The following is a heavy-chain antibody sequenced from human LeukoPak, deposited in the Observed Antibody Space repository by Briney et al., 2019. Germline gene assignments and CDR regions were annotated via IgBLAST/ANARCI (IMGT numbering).Heavy chain of an antibody. J-gene: IGHJ4*02. D-gene: IGHD3-16*01. CDR2: IYPGDSDT. V-gene: IGHV5-51*01. CDR1: GYSFTSYW. CDR3: ARGQSSYGYNSFDY. Sequence: GESLQISCKGSGYSFTSYWIGWVRQLPGKGLEWMGIIYPGDSDTKYSPSFQGQVTISADKSISTAYLQWSSLKASDTAMYYCARGQSSYGYNSFDYWGQGTLVTVSS.